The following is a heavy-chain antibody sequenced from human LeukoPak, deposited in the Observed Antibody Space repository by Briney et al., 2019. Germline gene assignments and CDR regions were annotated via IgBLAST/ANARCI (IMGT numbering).Heavy chain of an antibody. D-gene: IGHD3-10*01. V-gene: IGHV4-4*07. CDR2: IYTSGIT. CDR1: GGSISSYY. CDR3: ARDSYYYASGSSPFDY. Sequence: PSETLSLTCTVSGGSISSYYWSWIRQPAGKGLEWIGRIYTSGITNYNPSLKSRVTMSVDTSKNQFSLKLSSVTAADTAVYYCARDSYYYASGSSPFDYWGQGTLVTVSS. J-gene: IGHJ4*02.